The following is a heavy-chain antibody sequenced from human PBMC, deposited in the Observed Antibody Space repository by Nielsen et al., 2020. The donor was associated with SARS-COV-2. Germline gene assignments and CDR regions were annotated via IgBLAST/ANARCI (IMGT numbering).Heavy chain of an antibody. Sequence: GESLKISCAASGFTFTNYGMTWVRQDPGKGLEWVSTISASGGSTLYTDSVKGRFTISRDSFKNTLYLQMNSLRAEDTAVYYCAASKSGYDLWGQGTLVTVSS. V-gene: IGHV3-23*01. CDR1: GFTFTNYG. D-gene: IGHD6-13*01. J-gene: IGHJ5*02. CDR3: AASKSGYDL. CDR2: ISASGGST.